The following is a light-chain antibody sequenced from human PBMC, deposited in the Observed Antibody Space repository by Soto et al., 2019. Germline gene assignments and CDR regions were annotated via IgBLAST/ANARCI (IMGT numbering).Light chain of an antibody. CDR2: GAS. J-gene: IGKJ1*01. CDR1: QSVDIN. Sequence: EIVLTQSPATLSVSPGERVTLSCRASQSVDINLAWYQQKPGQAPRLLIYGASTRATDVPGRFSGRGAGADFTLTISSLQSEDFAVYYCQQYRSWPRTFGQGTKVEIK. CDR3: QQYRSWPRT. V-gene: IGKV3D-15*01.